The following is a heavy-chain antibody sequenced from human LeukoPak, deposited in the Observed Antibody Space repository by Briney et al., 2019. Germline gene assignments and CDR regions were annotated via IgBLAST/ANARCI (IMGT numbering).Heavy chain of an antibody. J-gene: IGHJ4*02. D-gene: IGHD3-10*01. V-gene: IGHV3-30*02. CDR3: AKDWGTYYYGSGSNY. CDR2: IRYDGSNK. CDR1: GFTFSSYG. Sequence: PGGSLRLSCAASGFTFSSYGMHWVRQAPGKGLEWVAFIRYDGSNKYYADSVKGRFTISRDNSKNTLYLQMNSLRAEDTAVYYCAKDWGTYYYGSGSNYWGQGTLVTVSS.